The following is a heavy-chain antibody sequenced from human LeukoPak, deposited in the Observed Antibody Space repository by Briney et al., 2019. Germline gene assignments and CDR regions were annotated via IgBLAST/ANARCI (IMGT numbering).Heavy chain of an antibody. V-gene: IGHV1-69*04. CDR1: GGTFSSYA. J-gene: IGHJ6*02. D-gene: IGHD3-10*01. CDR2: IIPILGIA. CDR3: ARDQLVLLHYRGMDV. Sequence: SVKVSCKASGGTFSSYAISWVRQAPGQGLEWMGRIIPILGIANYAQKFQGRVTITADKSTSTAYMELSSLRSEDTAVYYCARDQLVLLHYRGMDVWGQGTTVTVSS.